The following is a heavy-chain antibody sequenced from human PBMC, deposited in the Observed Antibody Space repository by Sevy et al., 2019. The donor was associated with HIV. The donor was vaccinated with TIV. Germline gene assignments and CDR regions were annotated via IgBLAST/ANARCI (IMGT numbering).Heavy chain of an antibody. V-gene: IGHV3-33*01. Sequence: GGSLRLSCAASGFTPSTYGMHWVRQAPGKGLEWVAVIGYDGSNKYYADSVKGRFTSSRDNSKNTRFRQMDSLRAEGTAVYYCARDPRMYGDYLLAYFDYWGQGTLVTVSS. CDR2: IGYDGSNK. D-gene: IGHD2-8*01. J-gene: IGHJ4*02. CDR1: GFTPSTYG. CDR3: ARDPRMYGDYLLAYFDY.